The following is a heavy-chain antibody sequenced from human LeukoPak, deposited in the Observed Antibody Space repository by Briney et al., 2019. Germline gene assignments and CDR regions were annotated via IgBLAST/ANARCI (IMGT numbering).Heavy chain of an antibody. CDR3: AKGIDDMIVVVISFDY. Sequence: PGGSLRLSCAASGFTFSSYAMHWVRQAPGKGLEWVAVISYDGSNKYYADSVKGRFTISRDNSKNTLYLQMNSLRAEDTAVYYCAKGIDDMIVVVISFDYWGQGTLVTVSS. CDR2: ISYDGSNK. CDR1: GFTFSSYA. J-gene: IGHJ4*02. D-gene: IGHD3-22*01. V-gene: IGHV3-30*04.